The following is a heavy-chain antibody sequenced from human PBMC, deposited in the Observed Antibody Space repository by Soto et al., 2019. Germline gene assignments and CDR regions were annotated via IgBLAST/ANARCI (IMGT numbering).Heavy chain of an antibody. CDR1: GFTFSSYA. CDR2: SSGSGGST. D-gene: IGHD3-3*01. J-gene: IGHJ4*02. V-gene: IGHV3-23*01. Sequence: GGSLRLSCAASGFTFSSYAMSWVRQAPGKGLEWVSASSGSGGSTYYADSVKGRFTISRDNSKNTLYLQMNSLRAEDTAVYYCAKLRGGVVSHSDYWGQATLVTVSS. CDR3: AKLRGGVVSHSDY.